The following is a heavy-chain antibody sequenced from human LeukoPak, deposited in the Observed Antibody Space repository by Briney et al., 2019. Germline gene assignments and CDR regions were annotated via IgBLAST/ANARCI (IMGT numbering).Heavy chain of an antibody. CDR3: ARASPGIAAAAPTGAFDY. Sequence: PSETLSLTCAVYGGSFSGYYWSWIRQPPGKGLEWTGEINHSGSTNYNPSLKSRVTISVDTSKNQFSLKLSSVTAADTAVYYCARASPGIAAAAPTGAFDYWGQGTLVTVSS. V-gene: IGHV4-34*01. D-gene: IGHD6-13*01. CDR2: INHSGST. CDR1: GGSFSGYY. J-gene: IGHJ4*02.